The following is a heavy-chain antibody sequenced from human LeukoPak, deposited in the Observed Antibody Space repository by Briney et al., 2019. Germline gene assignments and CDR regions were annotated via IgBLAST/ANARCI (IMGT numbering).Heavy chain of an antibody. D-gene: IGHD3-3*01. CDR1: GYTFTSYG. CDR2: ISAYNGNT. J-gene: IGHJ5*02. CDR3: ARVRFLEWFLSVCWFDT. Sequence: ASVKVSCKASGYTFTSYGISWVRQAPGQGLEWMGWISAYNGNTNYAQKLQGRVTMTTDTSTSTAYMELRSLRSDDTAVYYCARVRFLEWFLSVCWFDTWGQGTLVTVSS. V-gene: IGHV1-18*01.